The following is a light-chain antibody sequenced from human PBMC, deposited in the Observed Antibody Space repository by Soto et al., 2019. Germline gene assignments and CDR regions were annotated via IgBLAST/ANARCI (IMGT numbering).Light chain of an antibody. CDR3: QQYGTSPPIT. CDR1: QTVSSSY. V-gene: IGKV3-20*01. CDR2: GAS. Sequence: EIVLTQSPGTLSLSPGERATLSCRASQTVSSSYLAWYQQKPGQAPRLLIYGASNRATGFPDRFSGSGSGTDFTLPISRLEPEDFAVYYCQQYGTSPPITFGQGTRLEIK. J-gene: IGKJ5*01.